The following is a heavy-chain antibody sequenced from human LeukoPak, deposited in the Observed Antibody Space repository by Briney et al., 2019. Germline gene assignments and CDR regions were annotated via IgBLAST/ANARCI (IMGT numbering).Heavy chain of an antibody. CDR1: GFTVSSNY. V-gene: IGHV3-53*01. CDR3: ARVGADCSSTSCYRYYYYYMDV. Sequence: GGSLRLSCAASGFTVSSNYMSWVRQAPGKGLEWVSVIYSGGSTYYADSVKGRFTISRDNSKNTLYLQMNSLRAEDTAVYYCARVGADCSSTSCYRYYYYYMDVWGKGTTVTVSS. J-gene: IGHJ6*03. CDR2: IYSGGST. D-gene: IGHD2-2*02.